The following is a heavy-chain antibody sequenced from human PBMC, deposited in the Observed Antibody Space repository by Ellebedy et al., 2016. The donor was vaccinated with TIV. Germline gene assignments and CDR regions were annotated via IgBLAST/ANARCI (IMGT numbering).Heavy chain of an antibody. J-gene: IGHJ4*02. CDR1: GFTFNSFW. CDR2: INTDESTT. V-gene: IGHV3-74*01. Sequence: GESLKISCAASGFTFNSFWMHWVRHAPGKGLVWVSRINTDESTTNYADSVKGRFTICRDNAKNTLYLQMNSLRAEDTAVYYCVRLRIAAAGRSFDYWGQGTLVTVSS. CDR3: VRLRIAAAGRSFDY. D-gene: IGHD6-13*01.